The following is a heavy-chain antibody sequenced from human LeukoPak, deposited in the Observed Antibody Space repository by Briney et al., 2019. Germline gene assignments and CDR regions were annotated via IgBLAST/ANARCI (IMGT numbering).Heavy chain of an antibody. CDR1: LDSTTSNF. Sequence: SETLSLTCTVSLDSTTSNFWSWVRQPPGKGLEWIGEIHRSGSPNYNPSLQSRVTISVDTSKNQFSLKLSSVTAADTAVYYCAREPVGVVSPFDYWGQGTLVTVSS. D-gene: IGHD3-22*01. CDR2: IHRSGSP. V-gene: IGHV4-59*01. CDR3: AREPVGVVSPFDY. J-gene: IGHJ4*02.